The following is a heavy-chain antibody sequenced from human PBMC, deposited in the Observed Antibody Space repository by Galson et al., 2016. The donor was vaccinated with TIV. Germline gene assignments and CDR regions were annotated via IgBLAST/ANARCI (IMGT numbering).Heavy chain of an antibody. D-gene: IGHD3-22*01. J-gene: IGHJ4*02. V-gene: IGHV3-23*01. CDR3: AKMDSSGFDYVRRFDF. Sequence: SLRLSCAASGFTFSSFAVSWVRQAPGKGLDWVSGISAGGGRTNYAESVKGRFTISRDNPKNTLYLQMSSLRAEDTAVYFCAKMDSSGFDYVRRFDFWGQGTLATVSS. CDR1: GFTFSSFA. CDR2: ISAGGGRT.